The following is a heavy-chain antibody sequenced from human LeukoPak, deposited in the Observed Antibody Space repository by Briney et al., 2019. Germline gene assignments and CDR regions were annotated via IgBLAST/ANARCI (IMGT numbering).Heavy chain of an antibody. V-gene: IGHV4-59*11. D-gene: IGHD6-13*01. CDR2: VYYTGSS. Sequence: KASETPSLTRTVSGGSINYHAWGWIRQAPGRGPEWIGCVYYTGSSEYNASLKSRLTISTDTSNNQLSLKVTSVTAADTAIYSCARLSRIATAGAYSYHSLDIWGQGTTVTVSS. J-gene: IGHJ6*02. CDR3: ARLSRIATAGAYSYHSLDI. CDR1: GGSINYHA.